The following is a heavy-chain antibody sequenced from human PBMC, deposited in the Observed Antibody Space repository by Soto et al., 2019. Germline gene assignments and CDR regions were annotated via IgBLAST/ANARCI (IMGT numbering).Heavy chain of an antibody. CDR3: VRALAYCGGDCPPFDY. V-gene: IGHV1-3*01. CDR2: INSGNGNT. D-gene: IGHD2-21*02. CDR1: GYTFTAYI. Sequence: ASVKVSCKASGYTFTAYIMHWVRQAPGQRLEWIGWINSGNGNTKYSQKFQGRVTITRDTSASTAYMELSTLRSEDTAVYYCVRALAYCGGDCPPFDYWGQGTLVTVSS. J-gene: IGHJ4*02.